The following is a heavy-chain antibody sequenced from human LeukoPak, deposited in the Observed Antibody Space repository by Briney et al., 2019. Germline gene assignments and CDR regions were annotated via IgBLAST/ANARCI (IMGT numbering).Heavy chain of an antibody. Sequence: ASVKVSCKASGYTFTGYYMHWVRQAPGQGLEWMGWINPNSGGTNYAQKFQGRVTMTRDTSISTAYMDLSRLRSDDTAVYYCAKDFSVYYYDSRVLDYWGQGTLVTVSS. CDR2: INPNSGGT. V-gene: IGHV1-2*02. CDR1: GYTFTGYY. CDR3: AKDFSVYYYDSRVLDY. D-gene: IGHD3-22*01. J-gene: IGHJ4*02.